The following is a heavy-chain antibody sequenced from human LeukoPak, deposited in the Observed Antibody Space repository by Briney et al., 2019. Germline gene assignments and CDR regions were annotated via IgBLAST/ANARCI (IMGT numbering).Heavy chain of an antibody. CDR2: IYYSGST. CDR3: ARAPGYSYGYIYFDY. CDR1: GGSISSYY. V-gene: IGHV4-59*01. J-gene: IGHJ4*02. D-gene: IGHD5-18*01. Sequence: SETLSLTCTVSGGSISSYYWSWIRQPPGKGLEWIGYIYYSGSTNYNPSLKSRVTISVDTSQNQFSLKLSSVTAADTAVYYCARAPGYSYGYIYFDYWGQGTLVTVSS.